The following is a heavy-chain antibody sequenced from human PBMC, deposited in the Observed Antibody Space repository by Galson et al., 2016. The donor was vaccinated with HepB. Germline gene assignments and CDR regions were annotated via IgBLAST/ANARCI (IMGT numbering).Heavy chain of an antibody. D-gene: IGHD2-21*02. J-gene: IGHJ6*04. CDR1: GFTLSSSA. Sequence: SLRLSCAASGFTLSSSAMTWVRQAPGRGLEWVSAITATGSFAYYADSVRGRFTLSRDTSKNTVYLQMNCLRADDTALYYCGRDYPTMTARHPYPVDVLGKGPAFTVSS. CDR2: ITATGSFA. CDR3: GRDYPTMTARHPYPVDV. V-gene: IGHV3-23*01.